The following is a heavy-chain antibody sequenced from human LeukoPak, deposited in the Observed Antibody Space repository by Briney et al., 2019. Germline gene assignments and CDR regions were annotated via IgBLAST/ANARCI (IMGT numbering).Heavy chain of an antibody. Sequence: GSSVKVSCKASGGTFSSYAISWVRQAPGQGLEWMGIINPSGGSTSYAQKFQGRVTMTRDTSTSTVYMELSSLRSEDTAVYYCALVDIVATTDYWGQGTLVTVSS. D-gene: IGHD5-12*01. CDR3: ALVDIVATTDY. CDR1: GGTFSSYA. CDR2: INPSGGST. V-gene: IGHV1-46*03. J-gene: IGHJ4*02.